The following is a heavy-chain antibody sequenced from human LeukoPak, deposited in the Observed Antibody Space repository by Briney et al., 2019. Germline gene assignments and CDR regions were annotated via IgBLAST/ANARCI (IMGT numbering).Heavy chain of an antibody. Sequence: SGGSLRLSCAASGFTFSGSAMHWVRQASGKGLEWVGRIRSKANSYAPAYAASVKGRFTISRDDSKNTAYLQMNSLKTEDTAVYYCTRPASRSGYYYYYMDVWGKGTTVTVSS. D-gene: IGHD3-3*01. CDR1: GFTFSGSA. CDR2: IRSKANSYAP. J-gene: IGHJ6*03. CDR3: TRPASRSGYYYYYMDV. V-gene: IGHV3-73*01.